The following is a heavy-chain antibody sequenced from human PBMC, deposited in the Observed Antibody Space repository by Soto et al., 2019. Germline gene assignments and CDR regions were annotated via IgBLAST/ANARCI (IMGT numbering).Heavy chain of an antibody. J-gene: IGHJ4*02. CDR3: NKESPYGDFLFDF. V-gene: IGHV3-15*01. CDR1: GFTFSIAW. CDR2: IKSKPDGGAT. D-gene: IGHD4-17*01. Sequence: GGSLRLSCAGSGFTFSIAWMSWVRQAPGKGLEWVGRIKSKPDGGATDYAAPVKGRFTISRDDSKNTLYLQLNSLKTEDTAVYYCNKESPYGDFLFDFWGQGTPVTVSS.